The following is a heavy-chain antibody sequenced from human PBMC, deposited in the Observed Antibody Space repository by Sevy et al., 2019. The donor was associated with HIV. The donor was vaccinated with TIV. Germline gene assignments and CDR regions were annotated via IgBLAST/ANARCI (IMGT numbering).Heavy chain of an antibody. J-gene: IGHJ6*02. CDR2: IHADGSS. CDR3: ATDRRFCGNECYLYYYYGMDV. CDR1: GFNVNDNY. V-gene: IGHV3-53*01. Sequence: GGSLRLSCAASGFNVNDNYMTWVRQAPGKGLEWVSIIHADGSSYYADSVKGLFTMSRDDSKNIVNLQMNSLRADDTAVYYCATDRRFCGNECYLYYYYGMDVWGQWTAVTVSS. D-gene: IGHD3-16*02.